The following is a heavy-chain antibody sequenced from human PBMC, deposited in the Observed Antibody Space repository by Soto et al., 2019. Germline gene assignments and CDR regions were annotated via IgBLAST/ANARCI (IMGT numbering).Heavy chain of an antibody. J-gene: IGHJ4*02. V-gene: IGHV3-53*02. D-gene: IGHD3-3*01. CDR2: IYSGGST. CDR3: ASVRYDFWSGYSPTEY. CDR1: GFTVSSNY. Sequence: EVQLVETGGGLIQPGGSLRLSCAASGFTVSSNYMSWVRQAPGKGLEWVSVIYSGGSTYYADSVKGRFTISRDNSKNTLYLQMNSLRAEDTAVYYCASVRYDFWSGYSPTEYWGQGTLVTVSS.